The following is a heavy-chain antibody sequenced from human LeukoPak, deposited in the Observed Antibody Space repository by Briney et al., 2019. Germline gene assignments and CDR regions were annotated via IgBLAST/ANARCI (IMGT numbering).Heavy chain of an antibody. Sequence: GGSLRLSCAASGFTFSDVWMSWVRQAPGKGLEWVSVIYSDGGTFYSDSVKGRFTISRDSSKNTLYLQMNSLRADDTAVYYCARDSSGPAFWGQGTPVTVSS. D-gene: IGHD6-19*01. J-gene: IGHJ4*02. V-gene: IGHV3-53*01. CDR3: ARDSSGPAF. CDR2: IYSDGGT. CDR1: GFTFSDVW.